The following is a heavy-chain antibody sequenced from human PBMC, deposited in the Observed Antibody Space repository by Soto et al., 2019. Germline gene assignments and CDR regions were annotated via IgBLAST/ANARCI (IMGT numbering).Heavy chain of an antibody. CDR1: GFTFSSYS. D-gene: IGHD2-15*01. CDR3: ARDEGVVAAPPDY. Sequence: GGSLRLSCAASGFTFSSYSMNWVRRAPGKGLEWVSSISSSSSYIYYADSVKGRFTISRDNAKNSLYLQMNSLRAEDTAVYYCARDEGVVAAPPDYWGQGTLVTVSS. CDR2: ISSSSSYI. V-gene: IGHV3-21*01. J-gene: IGHJ4*02.